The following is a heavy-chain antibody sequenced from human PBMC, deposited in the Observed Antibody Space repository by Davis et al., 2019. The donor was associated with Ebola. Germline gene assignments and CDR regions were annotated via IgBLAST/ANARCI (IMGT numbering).Heavy chain of an antibody. CDR3: ARSRGIFWSEFDY. Sequence: PSETLSLTCTVSGGSVSSGSYYWSWIRQPPGKGLEWIGYIYYSGSTYYNPSLKSRVTISVDTSKNQFSLKLSSVTAADTAVYYCARSRGIFWSEFDYWGQGTLVTVSS. J-gene: IGHJ4*02. CDR1: GGSVSSGSYY. CDR2: IYYSGST. V-gene: IGHV4-61*01. D-gene: IGHD3-3*01.